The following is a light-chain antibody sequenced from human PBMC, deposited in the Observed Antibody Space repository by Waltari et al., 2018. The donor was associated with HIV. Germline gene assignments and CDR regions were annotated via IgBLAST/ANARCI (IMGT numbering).Light chain of an antibody. J-gene: IGKJ1*01. Sequence: EIGMTQSPATLSVSPGERATLSCRASQSVSSNLAWYQQKPGQAPRLRVYGASTRATGIPARFSGSGSGTEFTLTISSLQSEDFAVYYCQQYNNWHPWTFGQGTKVEIK. CDR2: GAS. V-gene: IGKV3-15*01. CDR3: QQYNNWHPWT. CDR1: QSVSSN.